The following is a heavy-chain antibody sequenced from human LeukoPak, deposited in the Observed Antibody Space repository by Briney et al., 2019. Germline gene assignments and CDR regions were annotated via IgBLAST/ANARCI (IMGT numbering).Heavy chain of an antibody. CDR3: AKDRGFVQLWYFDY. CDR2: ISWNSGSI. D-gene: IGHD5-18*01. V-gene: IGHV3-9*01. J-gene: IGHJ4*02. CDR1: GFTFDDYA. Sequence: GGSLRLSCAASGFTFDDYAMHWVRQAPGKGLEWVSGISWNSGSIGYADSVKGRFTISRDNAKNSLYLQMNGLRAEDTALYYCAKDRGFVQLWYFDYWGQGTLVTVSS.